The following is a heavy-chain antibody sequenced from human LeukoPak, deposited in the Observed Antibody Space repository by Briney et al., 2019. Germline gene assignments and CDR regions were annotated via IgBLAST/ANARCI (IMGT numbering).Heavy chain of an antibody. CDR3: ARSGSGYYDSSGPVHY. V-gene: IGHV3-33*01. CDR2: IWYDGSNK. D-gene: IGHD3-22*01. J-gene: IGHJ4*02. CDR1: GFTFSSYG. Sequence: PGRSLRLSCAASGFTFSSYGMHWVRQAPGKGLGWVAVIWYDGSNKYYADSVKGRFTISRDNSKNTLYLQMNSLRAEDTAVYYCARSGSGYYDSSGPVHYWGQGTLVTVSS.